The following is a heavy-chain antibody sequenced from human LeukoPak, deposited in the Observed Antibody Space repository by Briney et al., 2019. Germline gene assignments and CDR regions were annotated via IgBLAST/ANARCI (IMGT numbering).Heavy chain of an antibody. CDR3: ARGDLGFDY. J-gene: IGHJ4*02. CDR2: IYYSGTT. CDR1: GGSISNYY. V-gene: IGHV4-59*01. Sequence: SETLSLTCTVSGGSISNYYWSWIRQPPGKGLEWIGHIYYSGTTNYNPALRRRVTISADTSKNQFSLKLRSVTAADTAVYYCARGDLGFDYWGQGTLVAVSS.